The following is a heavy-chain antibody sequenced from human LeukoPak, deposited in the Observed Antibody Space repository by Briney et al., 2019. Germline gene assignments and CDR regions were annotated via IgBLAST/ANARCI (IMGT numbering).Heavy chain of an antibody. CDR3: ARDLRRTSWFDP. CDR2: ISAYNGNT. CDR1: GGTFTSYG. V-gene: IGHV1-18*01. J-gene: IGHJ5*02. Sequence: GASVKVSCKASGGTFTSYGISWVRQAPGQGLEWMGWISAYNGNTNYAQKLQGRVTMTTDTSTSTAYMELRSLSSDDTAVYYCARDLRRTSWFDPWGQGTLVTVSS.